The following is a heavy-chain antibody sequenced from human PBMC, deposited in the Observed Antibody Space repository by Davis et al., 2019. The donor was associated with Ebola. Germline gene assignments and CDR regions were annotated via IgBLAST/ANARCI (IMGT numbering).Heavy chain of an antibody. CDR2: ISSSGGST. J-gene: IGHJ3*02. CDR1: GFTFGSYA. D-gene: IGHD3-3*01. CDR3: AKDNWERTIFGVVITKQDAFDI. V-gene: IGHV3-23*01. Sequence: PGGSLRLSCAASGFTFGSYAMSWVRQAPGKGLEWVSTISSSGGSTYYADSVRGRFTISRDNSKNTVYLQMNSLRAEDTAVYYCAKDNWERTIFGVVITKQDAFDIWGQGTMVTVSS.